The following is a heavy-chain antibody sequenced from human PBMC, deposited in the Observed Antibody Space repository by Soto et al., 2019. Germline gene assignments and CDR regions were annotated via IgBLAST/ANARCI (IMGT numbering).Heavy chain of an antibody. Sequence: QVQLVESGGGVVQPGRSLRLSCAASGFTFSSYGMHWVRQAPGKGLEWVAVISYDGSNKYYADSVKGRFTISRDNSKNTLYLQMNSLRAEDTAVYYCAKDARPCIVLMVYAINYWGQGTLVTVSS. V-gene: IGHV3-30*18. D-gene: IGHD2-8*01. CDR3: AKDARPCIVLMVYAINY. J-gene: IGHJ4*02. CDR2: ISYDGSNK. CDR1: GFTFSSYG.